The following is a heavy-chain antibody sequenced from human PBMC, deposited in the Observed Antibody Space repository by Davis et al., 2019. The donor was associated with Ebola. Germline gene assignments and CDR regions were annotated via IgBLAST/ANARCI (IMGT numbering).Heavy chain of an antibody. CDR1: GGSISSYY. V-gene: IGHV4-59*01. Sequence: SQTLSLTCTVSGGSISSYYWSWIRQPPGKGLEWIGYIYYSGSTNYNPSLKSRVTISIDTSKSQFFLKLNSVTAADTAVYYCARDGKGFDYWGQGSLVTVSS. J-gene: IGHJ4*02. CDR2: IYYSGST. CDR3: ARDGKGFDY.